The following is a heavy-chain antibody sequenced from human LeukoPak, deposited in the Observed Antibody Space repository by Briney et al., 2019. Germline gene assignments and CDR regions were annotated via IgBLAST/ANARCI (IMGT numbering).Heavy chain of an antibody. V-gene: IGHV3-23*01. J-gene: IGHJ4*02. CDR2: ISASGGSA. D-gene: IGHD1-1*01. CDR1: GFTFSSYA. Sequence: GGSLRLSCAASGFTFSSYAMSWVRQAPGNGLQWVSLISASGGSANYADSVKGRFTISRDSSKNTLYLQMDSLRAEDTAVYYCAKDLGMYYFDSWGQGALVTVSS. CDR3: AKDLGMYYFDS.